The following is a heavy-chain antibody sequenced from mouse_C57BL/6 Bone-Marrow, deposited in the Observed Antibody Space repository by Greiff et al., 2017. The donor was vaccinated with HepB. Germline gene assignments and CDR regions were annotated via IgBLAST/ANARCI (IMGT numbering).Heavy chain of an antibody. CDR3: TRADYDEGAYAMDY. V-gene: IGHV5-9-1*02. CDR1: GFTFSSYA. Sequence: EVQLVESGEGLVKPGGSLKLSCAASGFTFSSYAMSWVRQTPEKRLEWVAYISSGGDYIYYADTVKGRFTISRDNARNTLYLQMSSLKSEDTAMYYCTRADYDEGAYAMDYWGQGTSVTVSS. CDR2: ISSGGDYI. J-gene: IGHJ4*01. D-gene: IGHD2-4*01.